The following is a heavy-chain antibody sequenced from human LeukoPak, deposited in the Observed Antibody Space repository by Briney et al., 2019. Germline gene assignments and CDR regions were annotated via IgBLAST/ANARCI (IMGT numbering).Heavy chain of an antibody. CDR1: GFTFSNAW. CDR2: IKSKTDGGTT. Sequence: KPGGSLRLSCAASGFTFSNAWMSRVRQAPGKGLEWVGRIKSKTDGGTTGYAAPVKGRFTISRDDSKNTLYLQMNSLKTEDTAVYYCTTDSYYYDSSGFHYFDYWGQGTLVTVSS. CDR3: TTDSYYYDSSGFHYFDY. D-gene: IGHD3-22*01. J-gene: IGHJ4*02. V-gene: IGHV3-15*01.